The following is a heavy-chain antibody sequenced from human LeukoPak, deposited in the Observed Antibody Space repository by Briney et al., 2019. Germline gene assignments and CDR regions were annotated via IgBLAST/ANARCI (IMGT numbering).Heavy chain of an antibody. Sequence: QSGWSLRLYGATSGFAFSTYTMHWVLKAPDNDLERVARISSYGRYTYYADSVKGRFTISRDDSENTLSLEMNSVRPVDMALYYCAKDRYGDYGPFDNWGQGTMVTVSS. V-gene: IGHV3-30*18. CDR2: ISSYGRYT. J-gene: IGHJ3*02. CDR1: GFAFSTYT. CDR3: AKDRYGDYGPFDN. D-gene: IGHD4-17*01.